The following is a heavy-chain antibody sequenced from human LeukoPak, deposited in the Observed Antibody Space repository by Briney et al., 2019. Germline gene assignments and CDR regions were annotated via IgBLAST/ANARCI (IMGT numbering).Heavy chain of an antibody. J-gene: IGHJ4*02. Sequence: PGGSLRLSCAASGFTFSSYAMSWVRQAPGRGLEWVSAISGSGGSTYYADSVKGRFTISRDNSKNTLYLQMNSLSAEDTAVYYCAKQQWLVMTGYWGQGTLATASS. V-gene: IGHV3-23*01. CDR3: AKQQWLVMTGY. D-gene: IGHD6-19*01. CDR2: ISGSGGST. CDR1: GFTFSSYA.